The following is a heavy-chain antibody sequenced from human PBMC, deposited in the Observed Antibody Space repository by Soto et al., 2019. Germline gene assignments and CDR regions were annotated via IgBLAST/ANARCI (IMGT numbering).Heavy chain of an antibody. CDR2: IIPVIGTP. J-gene: IGHJ6*02. V-gene: IGHV1-69*12. Sequence: QVQLVQSGAEMKKPGSSVKVSCKASGGPFSSHPISWVRQAPGQGLEWMGGIIPVIGTPNYAQKFQGRVTISADESTITAYMELTSLRSEDTAMYYCARGLTVTYGMDVWGQGTTVIVSS. D-gene: IGHD4-4*01. CDR1: GGPFSSHP. CDR3: ARGLTVTYGMDV.